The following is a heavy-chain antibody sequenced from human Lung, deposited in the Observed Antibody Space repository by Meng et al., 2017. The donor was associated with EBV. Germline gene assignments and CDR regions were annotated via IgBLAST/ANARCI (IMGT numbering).Heavy chain of an antibody. CDR2: IYHSGST. D-gene: IGHD6-13*01. CDR3: ARGGWSSSWGN. V-gene: IGHV4-4*02. Sequence: VPGMVTPSGTLSLTSAVSGVSIIRSNWWSCVRQPPGKRLEWIGEIYHSGSTNYTPSLKSRVTISVDKSKNQFSLKLSSVTAADTAVYYCARGGWSSSWGNWGQGTLVTVSS. J-gene: IGHJ4*02. CDR1: GVSIIRSNW.